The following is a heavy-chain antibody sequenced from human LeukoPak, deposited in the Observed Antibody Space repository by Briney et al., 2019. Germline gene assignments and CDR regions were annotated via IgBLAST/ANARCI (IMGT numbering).Heavy chain of an antibody. CDR2: ISGGGDA. Sequence: GGSLRLSCTASGFPFNRFAMSWVRQAPGQGLAWVSAISGGGDAHYADSVKGRFTISRDNSKNTLFFHMNNLTADDTALYFCAKEGITGADSWGQGTLVTVSS. CDR3: AKEGITGADS. CDR1: GFPFNRFA. V-gene: IGHV3-23*01. J-gene: IGHJ4*02.